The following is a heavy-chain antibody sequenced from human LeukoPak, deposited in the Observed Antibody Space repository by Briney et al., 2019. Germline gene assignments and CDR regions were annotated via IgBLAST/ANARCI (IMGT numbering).Heavy chain of an antibody. J-gene: IGHJ5*02. CDR3: AMTTVTTGWFDP. Sequence: SETLSLTCTVSGGSISSGGYYWSWIRQHPGKGLEWIGYIYYSGSTYYNPSLKSRVTISVDTSKNQFSLKLSSVTAADTAVYYCAMTTVTTGWFDPWGQGTLVTVSS. CDR1: GGSISSGGYY. D-gene: IGHD4-17*01. V-gene: IGHV4-31*03. CDR2: IYYSGST.